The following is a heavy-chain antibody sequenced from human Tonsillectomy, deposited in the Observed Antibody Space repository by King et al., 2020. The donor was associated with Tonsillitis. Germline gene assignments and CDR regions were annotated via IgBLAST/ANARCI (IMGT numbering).Heavy chain of an antibody. CDR1: GFTFGDYA. J-gene: IGHJ6*03. V-gene: IGHV3-49*04. Sequence: VQLVESGGGLVQPGRSLRLSCTVSGFTFGDYALNWVRQAPGKGLEWVGFIRSTAYGGTTEYAASVMGSFSISRDGSKGIAYLQMNSLKPEDAAVYYCTRLGETTYYYPMDVWGKGTTVTVS. CDR3: TRLGETTYYYPMDV. CDR2: IRSTAYGGTT. D-gene: IGHD3-16*01.